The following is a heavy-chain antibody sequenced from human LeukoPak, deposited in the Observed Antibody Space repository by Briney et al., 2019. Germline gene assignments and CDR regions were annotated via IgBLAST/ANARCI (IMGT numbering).Heavy chain of an antibody. CDR2: IYYSGST. CDR3: ARRRVVVVAATVPSLKRYWYFDL. D-gene: IGHD2-15*01. V-gene: IGHV4-59*12. J-gene: IGHJ2*01. Sequence: SETLSLTCTVSGGSINSYYWSWIRQPPGKGLEWIGYIYYSGSTNYNPSLKSRVTISVDTSKNQFSLKLSSVTAADTAVYYCARRRVVVVAATVPSLKRYWYFDLWGRGTLVTVSS. CDR1: GGSINSYY.